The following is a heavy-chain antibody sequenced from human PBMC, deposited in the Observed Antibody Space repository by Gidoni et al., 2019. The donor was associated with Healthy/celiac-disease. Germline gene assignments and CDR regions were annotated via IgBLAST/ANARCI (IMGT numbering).Heavy chain of an antibody. D-gene: IGHD1-26*01. CDR2: ISYDGSNK. CDR3: ARDRMDIVGATGSFDY. CDR1: GFTFSSYA. J-gene: IGHJ4*02. V-gene: IGHV3-30-3*01. Sequence: QVQLVESGGGVVQPGRSLRLSCAASGFTFSSYAMHWVRQAPGKGLEWVAVISYDGSNKYYADSVKGRFTISRDNSKNTLYLQMNSLRAEDTAVYYCARDRMDIVGATGSFDYWGQGTLVTVSS.